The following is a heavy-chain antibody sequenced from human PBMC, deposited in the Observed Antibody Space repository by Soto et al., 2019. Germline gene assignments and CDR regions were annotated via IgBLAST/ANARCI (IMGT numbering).Heavy chain of an antibody. CDR1: GFTFSSYS. CDR2: ISSSSSYI. CDR3: ARDRLAAAGSPAFDY. V-gene: IGHV3-21*01. D-gene: IGHD6-13*01. Sequence: GGSLRLSCAASGFTFSSYSMNWVRQAPGKGLEWVSSISSSSSYIYYADSVKGRFTISRDKAKNSLYLQMNSLRAEDTAVYYCARDRLAAAGSPAFDYWGQGTLVTVSS. J-gene: IGHJ4*02.